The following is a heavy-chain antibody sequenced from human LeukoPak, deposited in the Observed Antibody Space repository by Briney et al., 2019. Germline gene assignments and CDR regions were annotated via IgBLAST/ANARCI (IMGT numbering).Heavy chain of an antibody. CDR1: GGSISSGGYY. D-gene: IGHD2-15*01. V-gene: IGHV4-30-2*01. CDR2: IYHSGNT. J-gene: IGHJ4*02. CDR3: ARVEEYGSLYYFDY. Sequence: PSQTLSLTCTVSGGSISSGGYYWSWIRQPPGKGLEWIGYIYHSGNTHYNPSLKSRVTISVDRSKNQFSLELRSVTAADTAVYYCARVEEYGSLYYFDYWGQGTLVTVSS.